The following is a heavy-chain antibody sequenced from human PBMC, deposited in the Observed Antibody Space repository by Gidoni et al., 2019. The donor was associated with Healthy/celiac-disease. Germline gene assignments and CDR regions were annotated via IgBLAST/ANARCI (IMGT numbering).Heavy chain of an antibody. D-gene: IGHD4-17*01. CDR3: ATYGDYAPKDYYYGMDV. CDR2: ISPGDSDT. V-gene: IGHV5-51*03. J-gene: IGHJ6*02. CDR1: GYSFTKYW. Sequence: VQLVQSGAEVKKPGESLTISCKGSGYSFTKYWIGWVRQMPGKCLAWMGIISPGDSDTRYSPSFQGQVTISADKSISTADLQWSSLKASDTAMYYCATYGDYAPKDYYYGMDVWGQGTTVTVSS.